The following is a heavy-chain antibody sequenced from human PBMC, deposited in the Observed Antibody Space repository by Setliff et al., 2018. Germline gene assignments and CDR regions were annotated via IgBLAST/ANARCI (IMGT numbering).Heavy chain of an antibody. CDR2: IYYSGST. J-gene: IGHJ3*02. V-gene: IGHV4-30-4*08. CDR3: ARVVVVPAANGRGDAFDI. Sequence: PSETLSLTCTVSGGSISSGDYYWSWIRQPPGKGLEWIGYIYYSGSTYYNPSLKSRVTISVDTSKNQFSLKLSSVTAADTAVYYCARVVVVPAANGRGDAFDIWGQGTMGTVSS. CDR1: GGSISSGDYY. D-gene: IGHD2-2*01.